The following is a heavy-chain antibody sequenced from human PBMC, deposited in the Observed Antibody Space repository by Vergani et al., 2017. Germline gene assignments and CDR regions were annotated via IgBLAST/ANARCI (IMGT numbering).Heavy chain of an antibody. CDR3: ARGPRGLGGGDRGNGY. Sequence: EVQLLESGGGLVQPGGSLRLSCAASGFTFSSYAMSWVRQAPGKGLEWVSAISGSGGSTYYADSVKGRFTISRDNAKNSLYLKMNSLRAEDTAVYYCARGPRGLGGGDRGNGYWGQGTLVTVSS. CDR1: GFTFSSYA. CDR2: ISGSGGST. V-gene: IGHV3-23*01. D-gene: IGHD2-21*02. J-gene: IGHJ4*02.